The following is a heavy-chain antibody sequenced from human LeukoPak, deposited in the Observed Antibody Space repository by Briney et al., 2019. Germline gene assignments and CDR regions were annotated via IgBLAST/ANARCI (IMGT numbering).Heavy chain of an antibody. V-gene: IGHV4-39*01. CDR3: TRHQTNNYGSGSPFDY. CDR2: INQSANT. D-gene: IGHD3-10*01. CDR1: GDSISGSAYY. Sequence: SETLSLTCTVSGDSISGSAYYWAWIRQPPGRGLEWIGSINQSANTHYNPSLERPITMFVDTSNNQFSLKLSSVPAADPAVYYCTRHQTNNYGSGSPFDYWGRGTLVTVSS. J-gene: IGHJ4*02.